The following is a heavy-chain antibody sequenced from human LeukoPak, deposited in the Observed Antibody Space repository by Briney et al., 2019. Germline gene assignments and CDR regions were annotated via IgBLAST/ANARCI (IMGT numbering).Heavy chain of an antibody. CDR3: ARIAGITIFGVDDY. J-gene: IGHJ4*02. V-gene: IGHV4-59*12. CDR1: GGSISSYY. Sequence: SETLSLTCTVSGGSISSYYWSWIRQPPGKGLEWIGYIYYSGSTNYNPSLKSRVTISVDTSKNQFSLKLSSVTAADTAVYYCARIAGITIFGVDDYWGQGTLVTVSS. D-gene: IGHD3-3*01. CDR2: IYYSGST.